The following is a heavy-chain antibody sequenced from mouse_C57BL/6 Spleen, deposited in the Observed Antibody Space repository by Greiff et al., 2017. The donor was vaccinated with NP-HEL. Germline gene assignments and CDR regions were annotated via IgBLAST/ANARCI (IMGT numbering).Heavy chain of an antibody. CDR2: IYPGDGDT. V-gene: IGHV1-82*01. Sequence: QVQLLQSGPELVKPGASVKISCKASGYAFSSSWMNWVKQRPGKGLEWIGRIYPGDGDTNYNGKFKGKVTLTADKSSSTAYMQLSSLTSEDSAVYFCARKGPYDYDGFDYWGQGTTLTVSS. CDR3: ARKGPYDYDGFDY. D-gene: IGHD2-4*01. J-gene: IGHJ2*01. CDR1: GYAFSSSW.